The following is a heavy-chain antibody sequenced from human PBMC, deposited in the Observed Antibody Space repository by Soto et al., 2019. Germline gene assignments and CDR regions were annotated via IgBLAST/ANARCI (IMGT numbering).Heavy chain of an antibody. CDR1: GGSFSGYY. J-gene: IGHJ5*02. Sequence: PSETLSLTCAVYGGSFSGYYLSWIRQPPGKGLEWIGEINHSGSTNYNPSLKSRVTISVDTSKNQFSLKLSSVTAADTAVYYCARENLVVVAATADNWFDPWGQGTLVTVSS. CDR2: INHSGST. D-gene: IGHD2-15*01. CDR3: ARENLVVVAATADNWFDP. V-gene: IGHV4-34*01.